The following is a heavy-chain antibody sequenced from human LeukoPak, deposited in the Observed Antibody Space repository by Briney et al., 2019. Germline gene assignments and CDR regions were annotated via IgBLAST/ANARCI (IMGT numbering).Heavy chain of an antibody. D-gene: IGHD3-10*01. CDR1: GYTLTELS. Sequence: GASVKVSCKVSGYTLTELSMHWVRQAPRQGLEWMGWINPNSGGTNYAQKFQGRVTMTRNTSISTAYMELSSLRSEDTAVYYCITMVRGPDYWGQGTLVTVSS. CDR3: ITMVRGPDY. J-gene: IGHJ4*02. CDR2: INPNSGGT. V-gene: IGHV1-2*02.